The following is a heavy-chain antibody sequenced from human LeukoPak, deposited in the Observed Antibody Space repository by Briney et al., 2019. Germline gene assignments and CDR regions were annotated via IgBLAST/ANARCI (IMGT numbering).Heavy chain of an antibody. Sequence: GGSLRLSCAASGFTFSSFAMSWVRQAPGMGLVWVSRLPPDELDIIYADSVKGRFTVSRDNAKNTLYLQMNSLRAEDTAIYYCAKDYGLSIGEPFDYWGQGTLVTVSS. CDR2: LPPDELDI. V-gene: IGHV3-23*01. CDR3: AKDYGLSIGEPFDY. D-gene: IGHD3-16*01. J-gene: IGHJ4*02. CDR1: GFTFSSFA.